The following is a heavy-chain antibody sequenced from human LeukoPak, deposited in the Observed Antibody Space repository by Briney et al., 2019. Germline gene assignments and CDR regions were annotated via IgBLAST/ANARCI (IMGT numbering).Heavy chain of an antibody. J-gene: IGHJ4*02. CDR1: GGSISSGGYY. CDR3: ARGGSRDGYNRPLDY. V-gene: IGHV4-61*08. CDR2: IYYSGNT. Sequence: SETLSLTCTVSGGSISSGGYYWSWIRQHPGKGLEWIGYIYYSGNTNYSPSLKSRVTTSVDTSKNQFSPKLSSVTAADTAVYYCARGGSRDGYNRPLDYWGQGTLVTVSS. D-gene: IGHD5-24*01.